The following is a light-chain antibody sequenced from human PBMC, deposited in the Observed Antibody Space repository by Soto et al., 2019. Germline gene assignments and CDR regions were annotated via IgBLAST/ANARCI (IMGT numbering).Light chain of an antibody. CDR3: QQYNSYPWT. Sequence: DIQMPQSPSTLPASVGDRVTITCRASQSISNWLAWYQQKPGKAPKLLIYDASTLERGVPSRLSGSRSGTEFTLTISSLQPDDFATYYCQQYNSYPWTFGQGTKVDIK. J-gene: IGKJ1*01. V-gene: IGKV1-5*01. CDR1: QSISNW. CDR2: DAS.